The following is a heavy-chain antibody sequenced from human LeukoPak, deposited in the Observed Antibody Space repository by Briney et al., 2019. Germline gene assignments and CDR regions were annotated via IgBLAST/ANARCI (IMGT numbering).Heavy chain of an antibody. J-gene: IGHJ4*02. V-gene: IGHV3-11*04. CDR2: ISIGGGSV. D-gene: IGHD4-11*01. CDR1: GFTFTDYY. Sequence: KPGVSLRLSCAASGFTFTDYYMSWIREAPGKGLEWVSHISIGGGSVDYADSVKGRFTISRDNTKKSVYLQMNILRVEDTAVYYCARDNINYDYWGQGILVTVSS. CDR3: ARDNINYDY.